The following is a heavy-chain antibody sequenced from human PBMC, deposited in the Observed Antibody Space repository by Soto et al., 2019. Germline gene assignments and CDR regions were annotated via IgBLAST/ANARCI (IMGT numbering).Heavy chain of an antibody. CDR1: GFTFSNAW. CDR2: IKSKTDGGTT. CDR3: TTDITMIVVVITTHY. D-gene: IGHD3-22*01. V-gene: IGHV3-15*07. J-gene: IGHJ4*02. Sequence: GGSLRLSCAASGFTFSNAWMNWVRQAPGKGLEWVGRIKSKTDGGTTDYAAPVKGRFTISRDDSKNTLYLQMNSLKTEDTAVYYCTTDITMIVVVITTHYWGQGTLVTVSS.